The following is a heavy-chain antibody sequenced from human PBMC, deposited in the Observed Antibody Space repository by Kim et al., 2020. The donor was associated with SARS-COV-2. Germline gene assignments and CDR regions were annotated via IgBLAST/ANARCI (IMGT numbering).Heavy chain of an antibody. Sequence: DGSNKYYADSVKGRFTISRDNSKNTLYLQMNSLRAEDTAVYYCAREGSGSYDYWGQGTLVTVSS. D-gene: IGHD3-10*01. CDR3: AREGSGSYDY. V-gene: IGHV3-33*01. J-gene: IGHJ4*02. CDR2: DGSNK.